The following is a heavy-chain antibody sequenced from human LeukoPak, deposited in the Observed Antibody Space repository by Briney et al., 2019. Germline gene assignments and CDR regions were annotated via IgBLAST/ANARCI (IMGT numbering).Heavy chain of an antibody. V-gene: IGHV1-18*01. CDR2: ISAYNGKK. J-gene: IGHJ6*02. D-gene: IGHD3-10*01. CDR1: GYTFTSYG. CDR3: ARDNRITMVRGATYYGMDV. Sequence: HGGSVKVSCKASGYTFTSYGMSWVRQAPGQGLEGMGWISAYNGKKHYAQKLQGRVTMTTNTPTSTAYPELRSLRSDDTAVYYCARDNRITMVRGATYYGMDVWGQGTTVTVSS.